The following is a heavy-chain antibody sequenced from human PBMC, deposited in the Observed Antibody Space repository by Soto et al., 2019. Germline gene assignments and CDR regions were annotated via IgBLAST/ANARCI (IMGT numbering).Heavy chain of an antibody. V-gene: IGHV4-59*01. CDR3: ARVSGGYSYGPFDY. CDR1: GGSISSYY. Sequence: SETLSLTCTVSGGSISSYYWSWIRQPPGEGLEWIGYIYYSGSTNYNPSLKSRVTISVDTSKNQFSLKLSSVTAADTAAYYCARVSGGYSYGPFDYWGQGTLVTVSS. CDR2: IYYSGST. D-gene: IGHD5-18*01. J-gene: IGHJ4*02.